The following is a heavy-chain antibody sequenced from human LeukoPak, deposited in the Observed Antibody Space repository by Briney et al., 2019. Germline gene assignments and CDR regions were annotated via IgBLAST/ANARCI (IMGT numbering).Heavy chain of an antibody. CDR1: GFTFSSYA. J-gene: IGHJ4*02. D-gene: IGHD3-22*01. CDR2: ISGSGGST. V-gene: IGHV3-23*01. Sequence: GGSLRRSCAASGFTFSSYAMSWVRQAPGKGLEWVSAISGSGGSTYYADSVKGRFTISRDNSKNTLYLQMNSLRAEDTAVYYCAKDYYDSSGYEAPGYFDYWGQGTLVTVSS. CDR3: AKDYYDSSGYEAPGYFDY.